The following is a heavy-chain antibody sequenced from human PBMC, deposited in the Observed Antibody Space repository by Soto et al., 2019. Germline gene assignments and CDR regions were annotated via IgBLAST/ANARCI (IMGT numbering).Heavy chain of an antibody. J-gene: IGHJ4*02. CDR3: ARMNNSSKFDY. Sequence: GESLNISCKCSGYIFTSYCIVLGRQMPGKGLGWMCSIYPVDSDTRYSTSFQVQVTISADKSISTAYLQWSSLKASDTAMYYCARMNNSSKFDYWGQGTLVTVSS. D-gene: IGHD6-6*01. CDR2: IYPVDSDT. V-gene: IGHV5-51*01. CDR1: GYIFTSYC.